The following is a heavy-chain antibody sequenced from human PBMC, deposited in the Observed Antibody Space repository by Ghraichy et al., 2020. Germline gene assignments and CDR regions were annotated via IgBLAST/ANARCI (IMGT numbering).Heavy chain of an antibody. CDR3: ARGPITSLYYYNGMDV. V-gene: IGHV3-21*06. J-gene: IGHJ6*02. CDR1: ELTFSRYN. D-gene: IGHD1-20*01. Sequence: GGSLRLSCVGSELTFSRYNMNWVRQAPGKGLEWVASISVSGSHIHYADSVQGRFTISRDNAKNSVFLQMNGLTAEDSAVYFCARGPITSLYYYNGMDVSGQGATVTVSS. CDR2: ISVSGSHI.